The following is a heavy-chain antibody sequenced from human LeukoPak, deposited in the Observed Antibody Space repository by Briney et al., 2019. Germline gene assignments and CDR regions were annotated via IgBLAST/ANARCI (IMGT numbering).Heavy chain of an antibody. J-gene: IGHJ4*02. CDR2: ISVSGGST. V-gene: IGHV3-23*01. D-gene: IGHD3-22*01. CDR3: AKPRITMIVVATGFDY. Sequence: GGSLRLSCVASEFTFSSYAMSWVRQAPGKGLEWVSAISVSGGSTYYADSVKGRFTISRDNSKNTLYQQMNSLRAEDTAVYYCAKPRITMIVVATGFDYWGQGTLVTVSS. CDR1: EFTFSSYA.